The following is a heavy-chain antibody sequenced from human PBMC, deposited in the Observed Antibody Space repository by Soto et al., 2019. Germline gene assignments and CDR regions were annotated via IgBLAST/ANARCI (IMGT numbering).Heavy chain of an antibody. CDR2: INSDGTIS. Sequence: QPGGSLRLSCAASGFTFDTYWMNWVGRAPGKGPEWLSGINSDGTISSYADSVKGRFTISRDNARNTLSLQMNSLRADDTAVYYCARLSGDHSAFFSYGMDAWGQGTTVTVYS. CDR1: GFTFDTYW. V-gene: IGHV3-74*01. J-gene: IGHJ6*02. D-gene: IGHD2-21*01. CDR3: ARLSGDHSAFFSYGMDA.